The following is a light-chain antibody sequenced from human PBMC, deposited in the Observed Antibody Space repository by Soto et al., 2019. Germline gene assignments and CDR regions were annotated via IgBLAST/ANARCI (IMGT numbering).Light chain of an antibody. V-gene: IGKV3-15*01. CDR1: QSVSRY. CDR2: GVS. CDR3: QQYSNWTRT. Sequence: EIVLTQSPATLSLSPGERASLSSRASQSVSRYLAWYQQKPGQAPRLIIYGVSTRATDIPARFSGSGSGTECTLTINSLQSEDVAVYFCQQYSNWTRTFGQGTKVDI. J-gene: IGKJ1*01.